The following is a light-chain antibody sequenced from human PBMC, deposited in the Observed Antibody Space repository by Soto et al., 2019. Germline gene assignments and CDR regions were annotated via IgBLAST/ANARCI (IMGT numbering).Light chain of an antibody. CDR3: QQYGSSPRVT. CDR1: QSVNIY. V-gene: IGKV3-20*01. J-gene: IGKJ5*01. CDR2: GAS. Sequence: EIVMTQSPATLSVSPGERATLSCRASQSVNIYLAWYQQKPGQAPRLLIFGASRRATGIPDRFSGSGSGTDFTLTISRLEPEDFAVYYCQQYGSSPRVTFGQGTRLEI.